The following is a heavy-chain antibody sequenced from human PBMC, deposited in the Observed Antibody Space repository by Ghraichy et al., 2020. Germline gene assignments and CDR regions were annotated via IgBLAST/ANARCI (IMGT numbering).Heavy chain of an antibody. J-gene: IGHJ4*02. V-gene: IGHV4-59*08. CDR1: GASISDYY. Sequence: SETLSLTCTVSGASISDYYWNWIRQPPGKGLEWIGNIYYSGSTKYNPSLRSRVTISVDTSKNQFSLKLSSVTATDTAVYYCARLSGRYYPFENWGQGTLVTVSS. CDR2: IYYSGST. CDR3: ARLSGRYYPFEN. D-gene: IGHD1-26*01.